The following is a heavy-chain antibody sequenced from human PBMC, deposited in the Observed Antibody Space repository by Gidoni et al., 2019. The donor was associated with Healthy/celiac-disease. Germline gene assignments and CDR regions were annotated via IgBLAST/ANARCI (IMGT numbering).Heavy chain of an antibody. CDR1: GYSISSGYY. D-gene: IGHD6-13*01. CDR3: ARAATGYSSN. Sequence: QVQLQESGPGLVKPSETLSLTCTVSGYSISSGYYWGWIRQPPRKGLEWIGSIYHSGSTYYNPSLKSRVTISVDTSKNQFSLKLSSVTAADTAVYYCARAATGYSSNWGQGTLVTVSS. V-gene: IGHV4-38-2*02. CDR2: IYHSGST. J-gene: IGHJ4*02.